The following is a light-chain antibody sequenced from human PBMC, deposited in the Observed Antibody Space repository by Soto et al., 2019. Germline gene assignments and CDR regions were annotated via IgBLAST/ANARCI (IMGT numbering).Light chain of an antibody. CDR2: AAS. V-gene: IGKV1-9*01. J-gene: IGKJ1*01. CDR3: QHLNSSPRT. Sequence: DIQLTQSPSFLSASLGDRVTITCRASQGISRYLAWYQQKPGRAPKLLIYAASTLQSGVPSRFGGSGSGTEFTLTTGGLQPKDFAIYYCQHLNSSPRTFGRGTKV. CDR1: QGISRY.